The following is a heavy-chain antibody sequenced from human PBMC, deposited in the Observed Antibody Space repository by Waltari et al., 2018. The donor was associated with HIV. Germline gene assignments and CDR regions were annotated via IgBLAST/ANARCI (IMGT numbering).Heavy chain of an antibody. Sequence: EVQLVQSGAEVKKPGESMKIPCKGSGNSFATYSIGWVRQKPGKGREWMGIIYPGDSDTRYSPSFQGQVTISADKSIRTAHLQCSSLKASDTAMYYCTKGMYANQDYFDNWGQGTLVTVSS. D-gene: IGHD2-8*01. CDR2: IYPGDSDT. CDR1: GNSFATYS. CDR3: TKGMYANQDYFDN. V-gene: IGHV5-51*03. J-gene: IGHJ4*02.